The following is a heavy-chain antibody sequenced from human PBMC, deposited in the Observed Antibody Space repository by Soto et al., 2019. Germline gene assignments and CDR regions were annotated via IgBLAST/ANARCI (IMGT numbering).Heavy chain of an antibody. Sequence: TSETLSLTCTVSCDSVNSSSYYWTWIRQPPGKGLELIGYIYYSGSTDYNPSLKSRVAISLDTSKNQFSLKLTSVTAADAAVYYCGRDSVSGDRLDYWGQGTQVTVSS. CDR3: GRDSVSGDRLDY. D-gene: IGHD7-27*01. CDR1: CDSVNSSSYY. J-gene: IGHJ4*02. CDR2: IYYSGST. V-gene: IGHV4-61*01.